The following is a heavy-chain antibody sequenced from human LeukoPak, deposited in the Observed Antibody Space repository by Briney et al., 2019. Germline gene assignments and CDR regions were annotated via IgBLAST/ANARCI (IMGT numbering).Heavy chain of an antibody. CDR1: GFTSSSSA. D-gene: IGHD2-15*01. J-gene: IGHJ4*02. CDR2: ISNNGGYT. Sequence: GGSLRLSCAASGFTSSSSAMSWVRQAPGKGLEWVSAISNNGGYTYYADSVQGRFTISRDNSKSTLCLQMNSLRAEDTAVYYCAKQLGYCSDGSCYFPYWGQGTLVTVSS. CDR3: AKQLGYCSDGSCYFPY. V-gene: IGHV3-23*01.